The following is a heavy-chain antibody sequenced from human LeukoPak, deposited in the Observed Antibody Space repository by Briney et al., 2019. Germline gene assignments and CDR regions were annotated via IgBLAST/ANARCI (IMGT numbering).Heavy chain of an antibody. CDR1: GFTFSGYA. CDR2: ISSRGNYI. CDR3: ARETQEEAFDI. J-gene: IGHJ3*02. Sequence: AGGSLRLSCAASGFTFSGYAMNWVRQAPGKGLEWVSSISSRGNYIYYADSVKGRFTISRDNAQNSLYLQMNSLRVEDTAVYYCARETQEEAFDIWGQGTMVTVSS. V-gene: IGHV3-21*01.